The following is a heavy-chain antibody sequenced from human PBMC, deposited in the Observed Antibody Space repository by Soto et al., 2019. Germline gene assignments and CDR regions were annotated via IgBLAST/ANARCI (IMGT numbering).Heavy chain of an antibody. J-gene: IGHJ6*02. CDR1: VGYINDYY. Sequence: PSEPMSLTCTVAVGYINDYYWSWIRQPPGKGREWIGEINHSGSTNYNPSLKSRVTISADTSKNQFSLKLSSGSAADTAVYYCARDCGGDCHHGMDVWGQGTTVTVSS. V-gene: IGHV4-34*09. CDR3: ARDCGGDCHHGMDV. CDR2: INHSGST. D-gene: IGHD2-21*02.